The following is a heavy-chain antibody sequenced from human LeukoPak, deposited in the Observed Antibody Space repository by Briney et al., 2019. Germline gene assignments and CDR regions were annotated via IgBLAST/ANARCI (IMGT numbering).Heavy chain of an antibody. CDR3: VAQGYYDNSGYFPYYFNY. Sequence: PGGSLRLSCAASGFTFSSYWMSWVRQAPGKGLEWLSHISSSGGSTSYADSVKGRFTISRDNAKKSLFLQMNSLRAEDTAVYYCVAQGYYDNSGYFPYYFNYWGQGTLVTVSS. J-gene: IGHJ4*02. CDR2: ISSSGGST. CDR1: GFTFSSYW. V-gene: IGHV3-48*04. D-gene: IGHD3-22*01.